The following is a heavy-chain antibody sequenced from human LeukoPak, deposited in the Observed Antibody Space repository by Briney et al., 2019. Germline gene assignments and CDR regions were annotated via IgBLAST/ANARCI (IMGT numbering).Heavy chain of an antibody. Sequence: GGSLRLSCAASGFTFNAFGMNWVRQAPGKGLEWVSYIGTTSGAIYYADSVKGRFTISRDSAKNSLYLQMNSSRAEDTAVYYCARFRTWGDKAFDYWGQGTLVTVSS. V-gene: IGHV3-48*01. D-gene: IGHD2-21*02. CDR3: ARFRTWGDKAFDY. CDR1: GFTFNAFG. J-gene: IGHJ4*02. CDR2: IGTTSGAI.